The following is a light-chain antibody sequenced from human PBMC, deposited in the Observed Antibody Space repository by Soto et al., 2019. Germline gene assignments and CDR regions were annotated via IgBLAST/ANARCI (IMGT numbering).Light chain of an antibody. Sequence: IQMTQSPPSLSASVGDRVTITCRASESISTYVNWFQQKPGTAPRLLIYAASILQPGVSSRFSGGGSGTEFTLTITGLQPKDFATYYCQQSYNTPRTFGQGTRVEI. V-gene: IGKV1-39*01. CDR3: QQSYNTPRT. J-gene: IGKJ1*01. CDR2: AAS. CDR1: ESISTY.